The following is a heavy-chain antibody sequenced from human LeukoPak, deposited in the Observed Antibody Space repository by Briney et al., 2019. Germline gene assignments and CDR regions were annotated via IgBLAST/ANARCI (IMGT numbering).Heavy chain of an antibody. CDR3: ATTDVFYYNMDV. D-gene: IGHD1-1*01. V-gene: IGHV4-59*01. CDR2: IYYSGST. Sequence: SETLSLTCTVSGGSISSYYWSWIRQPPGKGLEWIGYIYYSGSTNYNPSLKSRVTISVDTSKNQFSLKLSSVTAADTAVYYCATTDVFYYNMDVWGKGTPVTVSS. CDR1: GGSISSYY. J-gene: IGHJ6*03.